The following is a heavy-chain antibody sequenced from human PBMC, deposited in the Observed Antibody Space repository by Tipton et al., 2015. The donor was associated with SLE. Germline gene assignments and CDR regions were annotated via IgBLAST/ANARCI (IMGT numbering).Heavy chain of an antibody. CDR1: GGSVSSGSYY. V-gene: IGHV4-61*01. D-gene: IGHD6-6*01. CDR3: ARVGGQYSTPYYYYYMDV. J-gene: IGHJ6*03. Sequence: TLSLTCTVSGGSVSSGSYYWSWIRQPPGKGLEWIGYIYTSGSTNYNPSLKSRVTISVDTSKNQFSLKLSSVTAADTAVYYCARVGGQYSTPYYYYYMDVWGKGTSVAVPS. CDR2: IYTSGST.